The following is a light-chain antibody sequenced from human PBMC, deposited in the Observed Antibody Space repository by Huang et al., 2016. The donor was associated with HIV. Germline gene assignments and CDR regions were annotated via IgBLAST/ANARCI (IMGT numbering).Light chain of an antibody. J-gene: IGKJ5*01. CDR1: QSISTF. V-gene: IGKV3-11*01. CDR2: DAS. Sequence: ETVLTQSPATLSLSPGERATLSCRASQSISTFLAWYQQKPGQAPRLLIYDASHRAAGIPARFSGSVSGTDFALTITSLEAEDSAVYYCQQRTNWPPITFGQGTRLEIK. CDR3: QQRTNWPPIT.